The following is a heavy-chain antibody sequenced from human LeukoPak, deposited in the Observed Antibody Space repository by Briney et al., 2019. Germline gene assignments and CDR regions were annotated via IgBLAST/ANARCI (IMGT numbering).Heavy chain of an antibody. CDR3: AKEGYSYALGGMDV. V-gene: IGHV3-23*01. J-gene: IGHJ6*02. D-gene: IGHD5-18*01. CDR2: ISGSGGST. CDR1: GXTFSSYA. Sequence: GGSLGLSCAASGXTFSSYAVSWVRQAPGKGLEWVSAISGSGGSTYYADSVKGRFTISRDNSKNTLYLQMNSLRAEDTAVYYCAKEGYSYALGGMDVWGQGTTVTVSS.